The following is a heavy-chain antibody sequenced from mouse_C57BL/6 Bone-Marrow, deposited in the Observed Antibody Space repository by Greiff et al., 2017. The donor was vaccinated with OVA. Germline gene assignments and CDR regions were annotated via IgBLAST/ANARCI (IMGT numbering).Heavy chain of an antibody. CDR1: GYSFTSYY. J-gene: IGHJ1*03. CDR2: IYPGSGNT. Sequence: VQLVESGPELVKPGASVKISCKASGYSFTSYYIHWVKQRPGQGLEWIGWIYPGSGNTKYNEKFKGKATLTADTSSSTAYMQLSSLTSEDSAVYYCAREEITTVVDWYFDVWGTGTTVTVSS. D-gene: IGHD1-1*01. V-gene: IGHV1-66*01. CDR3: AREEITTVVDWYFDV.